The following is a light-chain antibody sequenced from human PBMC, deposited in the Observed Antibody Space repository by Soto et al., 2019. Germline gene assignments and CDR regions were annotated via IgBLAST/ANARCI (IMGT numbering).Light chain of an antibody. Sequence: QSALTQPASVSGSPGQSITISCTGANSDVGRYNYVSWYQQHPGKAPKLMIYEVSNRPSGISNRFSGSKSGNTASLTISGLQAEDEADYYCSSHTSNITLVFGGGTKLTVL. CDR2: EVS. CDR3: SSHTSNITLV. J-gene: IGLJ3*02. V-gene: IGLV2-14*01. CDR1: NSDVGRYNY.